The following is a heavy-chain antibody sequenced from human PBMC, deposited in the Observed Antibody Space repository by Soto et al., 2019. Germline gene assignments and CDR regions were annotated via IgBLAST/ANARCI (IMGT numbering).Heavy chain of an antibody. D-gene: IGHD1-1*01. V-gene: IGHV3-30*05. CDR2: ISFEGNTQ. J-gene: IGHJ6*02. CDR3: ARGAEHQLLSRHYFYGMDV. CDR1: GFTLSRYG. Sequence: QVQLVESGGGVVQPGRSLRLSCAASGFTLSRYGMHWVRQAPGKGLEWVAVISFEGNTQYYADSVKGRFTISRDNSKDTLSLQIPSLRPEDTSVYYCARGAEHQLLSRHYFYGMDVGGQGTTVSVSS.